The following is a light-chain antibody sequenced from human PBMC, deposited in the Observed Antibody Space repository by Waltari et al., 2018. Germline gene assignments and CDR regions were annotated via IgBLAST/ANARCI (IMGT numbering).Light chain of an antibody. CDR3: AAWDDNLRLWV. CDR2: RNN. J-gene: IGLJ3*02. Sequence: QSVLTQPPSASGAPGQRVTISCSGSSSDIGSNYVYWFQQIPGTPPKLLIFRNNRRPAGVPDRLSGSKSGTSASLAISGLRSEDETDYYCAAWDDNLRLWVFGGGTMLTVL. V-gene: IGLV1-47*01. CDR1: SSDIGSNY.